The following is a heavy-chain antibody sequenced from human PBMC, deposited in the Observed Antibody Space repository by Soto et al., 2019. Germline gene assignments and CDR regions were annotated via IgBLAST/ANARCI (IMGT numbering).Heavy chain of an antibody. D-gene: IGHD2-15*01. CDR1: GDSVSTNSAT. CDR3: ARAAVAFDAFDL. CDR2: TYLRSKWYN. Sequence: QIQLQQSGPGLVKPSQTLSRTGVISGDSVSTNSATWNWIRQSPSRGLEWLGRTYLRSKWYNEYAISVKSRIDIRPDTSTNLFSLHLSSVTPADTAVYFCARAAVAFDAFDLWGQGTVVTVSS. V-gene: IGHV6-1*01. J-gene: IGHJ3*01.